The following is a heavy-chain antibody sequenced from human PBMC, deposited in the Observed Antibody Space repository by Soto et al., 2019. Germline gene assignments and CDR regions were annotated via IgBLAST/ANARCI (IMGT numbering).Heavy chain of an antibody. J-gene: IGHJ2*01. D-gene: IGHD6-13*01. CDR1: GASISSFN. Sequence: SETLSLTCSVSGASISSFNWNWVRQPAGKGPEWXXXXXXXXXXXXXXXXXSRITMSMDTSKNQISLHLRSVTAADTAIYYCARDRGEYTSSWFWYFSHWGHGTLVTVSS. CDR2: XXXXXXX. V-gene: IGHV4-4*07. CDR3: ARDRGEYTSSWFWYFSH.